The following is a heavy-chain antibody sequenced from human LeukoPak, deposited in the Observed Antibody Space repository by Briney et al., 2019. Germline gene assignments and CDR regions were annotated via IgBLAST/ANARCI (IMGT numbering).Heavy chain of an antibody. J-gene: IGHJ4*02. D-gene: IGHD3-10*01. Sequence: SETLSLTCTVSGGSISSGGYYWSWIRQHPGRGLGWVGYIYYSGSTYYNPSRKSRVTISVDTSKNQFSLKLSSVTAADTAVYYCAREGRGFDYWGQGTLVTVSS. CDR2: IYYSGST. V-gene: IGHV4-31*03. CDR1: GGSISSGGYY. CDR3: AREGRGFDY.